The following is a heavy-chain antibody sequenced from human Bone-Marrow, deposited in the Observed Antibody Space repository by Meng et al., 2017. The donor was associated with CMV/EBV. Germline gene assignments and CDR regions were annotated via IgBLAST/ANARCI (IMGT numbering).Heavy chain of an antibody. V-gene: IGHV1-46*01. CDR2: INPSGGST. J-gene: IGHJ4*02. D-gene: IGHD6-13*01. CDR1: GYTFTSYY. CDR3: ARDWARIAAAGPFDY. Sequence: SGYTFTSYYIHWMRQATGQGLEWMGMINPSGGSTNYAQKFQVTVTMTRDTSTSTVYMELSSLRSEDTAVYYCARDWARIAAAGPFDYWGQGTLVTVSS.